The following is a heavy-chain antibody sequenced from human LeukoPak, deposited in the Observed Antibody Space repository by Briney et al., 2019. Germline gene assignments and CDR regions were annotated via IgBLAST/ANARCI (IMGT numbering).Heavy chain of an antibody. V-gene: IGHV3-74*01. J-gene: IGHJ4*02. CDR1: GFTFSSYW. CDR2: INSNGSST. Sequence: GGSLRLSCAASGFTFSSYWMQSVRHARGKGLVLVSRINSNGSSTSYADSVKGRFTISRDNAKNTLYLQMNSLRAEDTAVYYCARDRRLAVATLGVWGQGTLVTVSS. CDR3: ARDRRLAVATLGV. D-gene: IGHD3-16*01.